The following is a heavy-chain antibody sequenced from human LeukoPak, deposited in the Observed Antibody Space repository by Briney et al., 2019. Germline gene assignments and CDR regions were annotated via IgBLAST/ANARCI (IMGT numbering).Heavy chain of an antibody. CDR2: ISYSGST. J-gene: IGHJ6*02. V-gene: IGHV4-39*07. CDR1: GDSISSSSYY. CDR3: ARDRQTGATTHYYYGMDV. Sequence: SETLSLTCTVSGDSISSSSYYWGWIRQPPGKGLEWIGTISYSGSTNYNPSLKSRVTISVDTSKNQFSLKLSSVTAADTAVYYCARDRQTGATTHYYYGMDVWGQGTTVTVSS. D-gene: IGHD1-26*01.